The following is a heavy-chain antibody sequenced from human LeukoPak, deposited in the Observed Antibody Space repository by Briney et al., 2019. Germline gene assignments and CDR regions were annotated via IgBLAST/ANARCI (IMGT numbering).Heavy chain of an antibody. CDR2: IIPIFGTA. D-gene: IGHD4-23*01. J-gene: IGHJ3*02. CDR3: ARLVAGTVVTTSSAFDI. Sequence: SVKVSCKASGGTFSSYAISWVRQAPGQGLEWMGGIIPIFGTANYAQKFQGRVTITTDESTSTAYMELSSLRFEDTAVYYCARLVAGTVVTTSSAFDIWGQGTMVTVSS. CDR1: GGTFSSYA. V-gene: IGHV1-69*05.